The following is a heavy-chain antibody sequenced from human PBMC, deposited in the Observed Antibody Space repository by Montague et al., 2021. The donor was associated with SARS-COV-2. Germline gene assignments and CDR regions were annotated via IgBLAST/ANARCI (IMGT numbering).Heavy chain of an antibody. CDR3: ARVLSYYGMDV. J-gene: IGHJ6*02. CDR1: GFTFSSYG. D-gene: IGHD3-10*01. V-gene: IGHV3-33*01. CDR2: VWYDGSNK. Sequence: SLRLSCAASGFTFSSYGMHWVRQAPGKGLEWVAVVWYDGSNKYYADSVKGRFTISRDNSKNTLYLQMNSLRAEDTAVYYCARVLSYYGMDVWGQGTTVTVSS.